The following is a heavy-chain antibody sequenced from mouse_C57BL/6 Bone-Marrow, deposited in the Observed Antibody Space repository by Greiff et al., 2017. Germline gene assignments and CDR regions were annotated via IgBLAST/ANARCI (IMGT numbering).Heavy chain of an antibody. J-gene: IGHJ1*03. Sequence: QVQLQQSGAELARPGASVKLSCKASGYTFTSYGISWVKQRTGQGLEWIGEIYPRSGNTYYNEKFKGKATLTADKSSSTAYMEFRSLTSEDAAVYFCATYGYHWYFDVWGTGTTVTVSS. V-gene: IGHV1-81*01. CDR1: GYTFTSYG. CDR2: IYPRSGNT. D-gene: IGHD2-2*01. CDR3: ATYGYHWYFDV.